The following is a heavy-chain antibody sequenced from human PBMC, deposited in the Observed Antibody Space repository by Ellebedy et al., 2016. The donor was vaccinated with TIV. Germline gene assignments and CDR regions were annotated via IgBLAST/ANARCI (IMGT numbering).Heavy chain of an antibody. CDR1: GLTFSSYT. D-gene: IGHD1-1*01. CDR2: IWYDGSDK. V-gene: IGHV3-33*01. Sequence: PGGSLRLSCAASGLTFSSYTMHWVRQAPGKGLEWVAVIWYDGSDKYYVDSVRGRFSISRDNSMNTLFLQMDNLRAEDTAVYYCATEGSAWKGYLQHWGQGTLVTVSS. J-gene: IGHJ1*01. CDR3: ATEGSAWKGYLQH.